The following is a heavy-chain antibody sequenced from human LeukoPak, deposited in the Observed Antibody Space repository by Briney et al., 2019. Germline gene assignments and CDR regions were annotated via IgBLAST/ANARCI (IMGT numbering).Heavy chain of an antibody. CDR1: GTDFSTYW. J-gene: IGHJ4*02. CDR2: IYPGDSDT. Sequence: GASLKISCQVSGTDFSTYWVAWVRQMPGKGLEWMGIIYPGDSDTRYSPSFQGQVTISADKSISTAYLQWSSLKASDTAMYYCARGTRGYNYDPYYFDYWGQGTLVTVSS. CDR3: ARGTRGYNYDPYYFDY. V-gene: IGHV5-51*01. D-gene: IGHD5-18*01.